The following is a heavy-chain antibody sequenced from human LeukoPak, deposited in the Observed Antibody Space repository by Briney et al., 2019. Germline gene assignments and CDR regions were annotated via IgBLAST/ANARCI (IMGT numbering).Heavy chain of an antibody. CDR1: GGTLSSYA. CDR2: IIPIFGAA. D-gene: IGHD6-19*01. J-gene: IGHJ4*02. CDR3: ARDKKWGGDYSSGWYDY. V-gene: IGHV1-69*05. Sequence: ASVKVSCKASGGTLSSYAISWVRQAPGQGLEWVGRIIPIFGAANYAQKLQSRVTISTDECTSTAYMELSSLRSEDTAVYYGARDKKWGGDYSSGWYDYWGQGALVTVSS.